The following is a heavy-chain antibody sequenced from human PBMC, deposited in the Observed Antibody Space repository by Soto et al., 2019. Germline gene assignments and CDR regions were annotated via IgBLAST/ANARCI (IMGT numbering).Heavy chain of an antibody. V-gene: IGHV1-2*04. CDR2: INPNSGGT. D-gene: IGHD6-6*01. CDR3: ARVLSSIPQPPGDYYYGMVV. CDR1: GYTLTGYY. Sequence: ASVKVSCKASGYTLTGYYMHWVRQAPVQGLEWMGWINPNSGGTNYAQKFQGWVTMTRDTSISTDYMELSRLRSDDTAVYYCARVLSSIPQPPGDYYYGMVVWGQGTTVTVSS. J-gene: IGHJ6*02.